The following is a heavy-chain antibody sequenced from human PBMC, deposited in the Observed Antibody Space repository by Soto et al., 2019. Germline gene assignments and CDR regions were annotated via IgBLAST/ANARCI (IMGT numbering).Heavy chain of an antibody. J-gene: IGHJ4*02. Sequence: GGSLRLSCAASGLTFSDHHMDWVRQAPGRGLEWVGRSRNKASGYTTEYAASVKDRFTISRDDSQNSVYLQMNSLKTEDTAVYYCARDGYYYDSSGYSYYFDYWGQGTLVTVSS. V-gene: IGHV3-72*01. CDR1: GLTFSDHH. CDR2: SRNKASGYTT. CDR3: ARDGYYYDSSGYSYYFDY. D-gene: IGHD3-22*01.